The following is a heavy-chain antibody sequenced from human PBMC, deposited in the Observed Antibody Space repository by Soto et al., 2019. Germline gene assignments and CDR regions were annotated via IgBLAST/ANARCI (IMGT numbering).Heavy chain of an antibody. CDR1: GFSFSSYS. D-gene: IGHD2-21*01. Sequence: GGSVRLSCAASGFSFSSYSMNWARQAPGKGLEWISYISSSSRTIYYPDSVKGRFTISRDNAKNSLYLQMNSLRDDDTAVYYCARGRGYCGGTNCYLDYWGQGALVTVSS. CDR3: ARGRGYCGGTNCYLDY. V-gene: IGHV3-48*02. CDR2: ISSSSRTI. J-gene: IGHJ4*02.